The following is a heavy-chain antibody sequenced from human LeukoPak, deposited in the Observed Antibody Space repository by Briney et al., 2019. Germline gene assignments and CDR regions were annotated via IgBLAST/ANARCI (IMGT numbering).Heavy chain of an antibody. CDR3: ARGWLAETTVVTPYNY. J-gene: IGHJ4*02. Sequence: ASVKVSCKASGGTFSSYAISWVRQAPGQGLERMGGIIPIFGTANYAQKFQDRVTITAVESMSTVYMELSSLRSEDTAVYYCARGWLAETTVVTPYNYWGQGTLVTVSS. CDR2: IIPIFGTA. V-gene: IGHV1-69*13. CDR1: GGTFSSYA. D-gene: IGHD4-23*01.